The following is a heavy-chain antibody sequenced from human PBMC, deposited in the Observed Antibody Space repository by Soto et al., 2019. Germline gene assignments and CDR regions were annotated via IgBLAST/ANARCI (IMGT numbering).Heavy chain of an antibody. J-gene: IGHJ4*02. Sequence: KESGPTLVKPTQTLTLTCTFSGFSLGTHGVAVGWVRQPAGKALEWLALIYWDDDKYYSASLNSRLTITKDTSKNQVVLTMTNMDPVDTGTYSCAHAMLYCTGGSCSTYFDYWGQGTLVTVSS. CDR2: IYWDDDK. CDR3: AHAMLYCTGGSCSTYFDY. CDR1: GFSLGTHGVA. V-gene: IGHV2-5*02. D-gene: IGHD2-15*01.